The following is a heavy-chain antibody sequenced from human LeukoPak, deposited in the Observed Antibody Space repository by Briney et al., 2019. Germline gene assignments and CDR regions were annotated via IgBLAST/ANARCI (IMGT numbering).Heavy chain of an antibody. CDR3: AKGGSYQLPRYFDY. Sequence: GGSLRLSCAASGFTFSSYAMSWVRQAPGKGLGWVSAISGSGGSTYYADSVKGRFTISRDNSKNTLYLQMNSLRAEDSAVYYCAKGGSYQLPRYFDYWGQGTLVTVSS. CDR2: ISGSGGST. CDR1: GFTFSSYA. D-gene: IGHD1-26*01. V-gene: IGHV3-23*01. J-gene: IGHJ4*02.